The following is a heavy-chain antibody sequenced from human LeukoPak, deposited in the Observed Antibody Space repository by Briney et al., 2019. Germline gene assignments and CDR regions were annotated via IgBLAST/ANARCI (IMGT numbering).Heavy chain of an antibody. CDR2: IYYSGST. CDR1: GGSISSYY. J-gene: IGHJ6*03. CDR3: ARDGSYGQYYYYYMDV. V-gene: IGHV4-59*01. D-gene: IGHD5-18*01. Sequence: SETLSLTCTVSGGSISSYYWSWIRQPPGKGLEWMGYIYYSGSTNYNPSLKSRVTISVDTSKNQFSLKLSSVTAADTAVYYCARDGSYGQYYYYYMDVWGKGTTVTVSS.